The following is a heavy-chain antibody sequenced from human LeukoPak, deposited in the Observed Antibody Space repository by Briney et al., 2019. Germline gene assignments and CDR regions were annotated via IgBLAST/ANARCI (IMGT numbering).Heavy chain of an antibody. CDR2: INHSGST. J-gene: IGHJ4*02. CDR3: ARGQGPYYYGSGRYFDY. Sequence: PSETLSLTCTVSGGSISSSSYYWSWIRQPPGKGLEWIGEINHSGSTNYNPSLKSRVTISVYTSKNQFSLKLSSVTAADTAVYYCARGQGPYYYGSGRYFDYWGQGTLVTVSS. V-gene: IGHV4-39*07. D-gene: IGHD3-10*01. CDR1: GGSISSSSYY.